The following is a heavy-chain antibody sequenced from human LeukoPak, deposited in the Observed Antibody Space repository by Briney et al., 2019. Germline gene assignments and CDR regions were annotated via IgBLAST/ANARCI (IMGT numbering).Heavy chain of an antibody. Sequence: GRSLRLSCAASGFTFTSYAMHWVRQAPGEGLGWVAVISYDGSNKYYADSVKGRFTISTDNAKTTLYLQMNSLTAEDTAVYYCARRAARFDWGVSYYYGMDVWGQGTTVTVSS. CDR3: ARRAARFDWGVSYYYGMDV. D-gene: IGHD6-6*01. CDR1: GFTFTSYA. CDR2: ISYDGSNK. J-gene: IGHJ6*02. V-gene: IGHV3-30-3*01.